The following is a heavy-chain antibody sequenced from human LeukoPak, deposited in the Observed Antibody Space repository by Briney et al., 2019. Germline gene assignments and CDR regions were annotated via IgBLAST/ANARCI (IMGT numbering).Heavy chain of an antibody. J-gene: IGHJ1*01. CDR1: GFTFSSYA. V-gene: IGHV3-64D*09. Sequence: PGGSLRLSCSASGFTFSSYAMHWVRQAPGKGLEYVSAISSNGGSTYYADSVKGRFTISRDNSKNTLYLQMSSLRAEDTAVYYCVEGSGGNYYDSSGYYYREYFQHWGQGTLVTVSS. D-gene: IGHD3-22*01. CDR3: VEGSGGNYYDSSGYYYREYFQH. CDR2: ISSNGGST.